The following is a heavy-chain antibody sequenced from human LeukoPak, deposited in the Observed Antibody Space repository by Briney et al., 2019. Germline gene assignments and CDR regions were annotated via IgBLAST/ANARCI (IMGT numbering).Heavy chain of an antibody. V-gene: IGHV3-23*01. J-gene: IGHJ4*02. CDR3: AKLPYFAYFDY. CDR1: GFTFSSYA. D-gene: IGHD3-9*01. Sequence: GGSLRLSCAASGFTFSSYAMNWVRQAPGKGLEGVSAISGSGGSIYYADSVKGRFTISRDNSKNTLYLQMNSLRAEDTAVYHCAKLPYFAYFDYWGQGTLVSVSS. CDR2: ISGSGGSI.